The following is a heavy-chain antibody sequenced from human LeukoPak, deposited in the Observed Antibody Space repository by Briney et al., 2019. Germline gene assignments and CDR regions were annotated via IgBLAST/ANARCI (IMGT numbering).Heavy chain of an antibody. CDR1: GGSINNHH. D-gene: IGHD3-22*01. J-gene: IGHJ4*02. CDR2: VAYTGSA. V-gene: IGHV4-59*11. Sequence: SETLSLSCNVSGGSINNHHWSWVREPPGKRLEWIAYVAYTGSAVYNPSLKTRVTISVDTSKNQFSLKLKSVTAADTAVYYCARGPLDSADYSFDYWGQGALVTASS. CDR3: ARGPLDSADYSFDY.